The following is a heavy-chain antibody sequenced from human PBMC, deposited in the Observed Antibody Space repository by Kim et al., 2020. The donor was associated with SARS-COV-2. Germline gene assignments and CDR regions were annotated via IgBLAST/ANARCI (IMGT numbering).Heavy chain of an antibody. CDR2: ISYDGSNK. Sequence: GGSLRLSCAASGFTFSSYGMHWVRQAPGKGLEWVAVISYDGSNKYYADSVKGRFTISRDNSKNTLYLQMNSLRAEDTAVYYCAKKAYVGWFDPWGQGTLVTVSS. CDR1: GFTFSSYG. J-gene: IGHJ5*02. V-gene: IGHV3-30*18. D-gene: IGHD2-21*01. CDR3: AKKAYVGWFDP.